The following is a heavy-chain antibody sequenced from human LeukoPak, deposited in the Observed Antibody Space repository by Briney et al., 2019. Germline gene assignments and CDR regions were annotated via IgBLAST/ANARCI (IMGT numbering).Heavy chain of an antibody. D-gene: IGHD5-18*01. CDR1: GYSFTSYW. CDR3: ARRADTANYYGLDV. J-gene: IGHJ6*02. Sequence: GASLQISFQGSGYSFTSYWTGWVRQMPGKGLEWMGIIYPGDSDTRYSPSFQGQVTISADKSISTAYLQWSSLKASDTAMYYCARRADTANYYGLDVWGQGTTVTVSS. CDR2: IYPGDSDT. V-gene: IGHV5-51*01.